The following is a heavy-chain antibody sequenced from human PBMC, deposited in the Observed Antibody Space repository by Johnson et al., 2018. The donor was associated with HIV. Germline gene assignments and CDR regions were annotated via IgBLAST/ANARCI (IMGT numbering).Heavy chain of an antibody. V-gene: IGHV3-15*01. D-gene: IGHD5-12*01. CDR1: GFTFSNYA. J-gene: IGHJ3*02. CDR2: IKSKTDGGTT. Sequence: VQLVESGGGLVQPGGSLRLSCAASGFTFSNYAMHWVRQAPGKGLEWVGRIKSKTDGGTTDYAAPVKGRFTISRDDSKNTLYLQMNSLKTEDTAGYYCTTGLSSGKGAFDIWGQGTMVTVSS. CDR3: TTGLSSGKGAFDI.